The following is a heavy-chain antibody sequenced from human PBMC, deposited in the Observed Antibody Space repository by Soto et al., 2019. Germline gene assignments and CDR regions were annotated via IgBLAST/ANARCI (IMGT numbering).Heavy chain of an antibody. Sequence: QVQLVESGGGVVQPGRSLRLSCAASGFTFSDYYMSWIRQAPGKGLEWVSYMSSSSYTNYADSVKGRFTISRDNAKNSLYLQMNSLRVEDTAVYYCARGGLVVPAASPIDYWGQGTLVTVSS. CDR3: ARGGLVVPAASPIDY. CDR2: MSSSSYT. CDR1: GFTFSDYY. J-gene: IGHJ4*02. D-gene: IGHD2-2*01. V-gene: IGHV3-11*06.